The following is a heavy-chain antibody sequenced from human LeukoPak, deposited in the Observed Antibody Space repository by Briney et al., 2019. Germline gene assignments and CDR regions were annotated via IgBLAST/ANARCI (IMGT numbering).Heavy chain of an antibody. Sequence: PSETLSLTCTVSGASISSGGYFWSWIRQPAGKGVEWIGRIETSGSTNYNPSLKSRVTISVDTSKNQFSLKLRSVTAAGTAVYYCARALCINGICEWFDPWGQGTLVTVSS. CDR2: IETSGST. CDR1: GASISSGGYF. D-gene: IGHD2-8*01. CDR3: ARALCINGICEWFDP. J-gene: IGHJ5*02. V-gene: IGHV4-61*02.